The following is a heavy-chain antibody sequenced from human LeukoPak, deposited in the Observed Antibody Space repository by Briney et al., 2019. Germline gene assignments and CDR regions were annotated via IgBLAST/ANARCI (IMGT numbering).Heavy chain of an antibody. CDR2: IRSKAYVGTT. CDR1: GFTFGDYA. CDR3: TRWPRGSGSYGFLYMDV. J-gene: IGHJ6*03. Sequence: GGSLRLSCTASGFTFGDYAMSWFRQAPGKGLDWVGFIRSKAYVGTTEYAASVKGRFTISRDDSKSIAYLQMNSLKTEDTAVYYCTRWPRGSGSYGFLYMDVWGKGTTVTVSS. V-gene: IGHV3-49*03. D-gene: IGHD3-10*01.